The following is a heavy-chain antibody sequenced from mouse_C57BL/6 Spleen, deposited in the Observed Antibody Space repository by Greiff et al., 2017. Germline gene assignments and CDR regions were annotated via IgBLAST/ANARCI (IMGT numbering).Heavy chain of an antibody. CDR1: GYAFTNYL. Sequence: QVQLQQSGAELVRPGTSVKVSCKASGYAFTNYLIEWVKQRPGQGLEWIGVINPGSGGTNYNEKFKGKATLTADKSSSTAYMQLSSLTSEDSAVYFGARRDYYGSSPNWYFDVWGTGTTVTVSS. CDR2: INPGSGGT. D-gene: IGHD1-1*01. CDR3: ARRDYYGSSPNWYFDV. V-gene: IGHV1-54*01. J-gene: IGHJ1*03.